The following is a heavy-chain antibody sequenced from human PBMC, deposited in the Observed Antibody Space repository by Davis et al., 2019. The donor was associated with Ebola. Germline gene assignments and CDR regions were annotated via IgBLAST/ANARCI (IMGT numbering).Heavy chain of an antibody. Sequence: GESLITSCAASGFTFSYSAIHWVRPASGKGLAWVGHIRSKANSHATGYTESLKGRFSISRDDSRNTAYLQMNSLKTEDTAIYFCVRHADSIDYWGQGTLITISS. J-gene: IGHJ4*02. V-gene: IGHV3-73*01. CDR1: GFTFSYSA. CDR2: IRSKANSHAT. CDR3: VRHADSIDY. D-gene: IGHD5-18*01.